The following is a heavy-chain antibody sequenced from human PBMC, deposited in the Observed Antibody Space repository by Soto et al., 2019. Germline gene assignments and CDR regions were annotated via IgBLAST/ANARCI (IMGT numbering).Heavy chain of an antibody. J-gene: IGHJ3*01. D-gene: IGHD3-10*01. Sequence: QLQLQESGPGLVKPSETLSLTCSVSGGSITTSSYNWDWIRQPPGKGLEWIGTIYYDGSTSYNPALKSQGTISVDTSKNHFALKVNSVTAADPAFYYCARFYGNGFDVWGRGTVVTVSS. CDR2: IYYDGST. CDR3: ARFYGNGFDV. V-gene: IGHV4-39*02. CDR1: GGSITTSSYN.